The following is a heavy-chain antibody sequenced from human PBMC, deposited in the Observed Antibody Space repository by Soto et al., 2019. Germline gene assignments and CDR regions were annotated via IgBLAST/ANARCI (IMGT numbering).Heavy chain of an antibody. CDR1: GFTFSSYD. CDR3: AEPPGARAPYGMDV. Sequence: XGSLRLSCAAAGFTFSSYDMHWVRQAPGKGLEWVAVISYDGSNKYYADSVKGRFTISRDNSKNTLYLQMNSLRAEDTAVYYCAEPPGARAPYGMDVWGQGTTVTVSS. D-gene: IGHD3-10*01. CDR2: ISYDGSNK. V-gene: IGHV3-30*18. J-gene: IGHJ6*02.